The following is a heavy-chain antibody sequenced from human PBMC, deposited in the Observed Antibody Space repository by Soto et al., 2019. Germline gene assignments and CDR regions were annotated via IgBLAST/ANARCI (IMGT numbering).Heavy chain of an antibody. J-gene: IGHJ6*02. CDR3: ASYASQLLPNYCYGMDV. V-gene: IGHV1-2*04. D-gene: IGHD1-26*01. CDR1: GYTFTGYY. CDR2: INPNSGGT. Sequence: ASVKFSCKASGYTFTGYYMHWVRQAPGQGLEWMGWINPNSGGTNYAQKLKGWVTMTRDTSISTANMELSRLRSDDTAVYYCASYASQLLPNYCYGMDVWGRGTTVTVSS.